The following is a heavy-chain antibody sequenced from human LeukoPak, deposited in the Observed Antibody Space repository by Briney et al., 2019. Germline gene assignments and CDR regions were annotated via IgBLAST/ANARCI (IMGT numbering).Heavy chain of an antibody. CDR2: VYYSGST. J-gene: IGHJ6*03. CDR3: ARVDKEQQLVTYYYYYYMDV. V-gene: IGHV4-59*01. Sequence: SETLSLTCAVYGGSFSGYYWSWIRQPPGKGLEWIGYVYYSGSTNYNPSLKSRVTISVDTSKNQFSLKLSSVTAADTAVYYCARVDKEQQLVTYYYYYYMDVWGEGTTVTVSS. CDR1: GGSFSGYY. D-gene: IGHD6-13*01.